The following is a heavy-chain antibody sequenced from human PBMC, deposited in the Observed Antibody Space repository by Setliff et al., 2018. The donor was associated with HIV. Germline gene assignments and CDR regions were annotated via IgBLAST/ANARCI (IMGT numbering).Heavy chain of an antibody. Sequence: ASVKVSCKSSGYNFNNFGVSWVRQAPGQGLEWLGYINGYNSKTRYSPRLQGRLTLTTDTSTNTVYLELRSLISEDTAIYYCAREAPRYASGAFDFWGQGTMVTVSS. V-gene: IGHV1-18*01. J-gene: IGHJ3*01. CDR1: GYNFNNFG. D-gene: IGHD3-9*01. CDR2: INGYNSKT. CDR3: AREAPRYASGAFDF.